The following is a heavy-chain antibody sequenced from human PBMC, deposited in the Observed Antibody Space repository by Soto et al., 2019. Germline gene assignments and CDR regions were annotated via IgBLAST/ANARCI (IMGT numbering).Heavy chain of an antibody. Sequence: QVQLQESGPGLVKPSQTLSLTCTVSGGSISSGGYYWSWIRQHPGKGLERIRYIYYSGSTYYNPSLKSRVTISVDTSKNQFSLKLSSVTAADTAVYYCARGNGSGSYIYYYYMDVWGKGTTVTVSS. CDR2: IYYSGST. CDR3: ARGNGSGSYIYYYYMDV. CDR1: GGSISSGGYY. V-gene: IGHV4-31*03. D-gene: IGHD3-10*01. J-gene: IGHJ6*03.